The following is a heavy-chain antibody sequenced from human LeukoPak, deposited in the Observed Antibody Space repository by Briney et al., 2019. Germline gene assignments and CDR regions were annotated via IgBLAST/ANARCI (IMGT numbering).Heavy chain of an antibody. CDR3: APYSYYYDSSGYF. CDR1: GGSISSSSYY. J-gene: IGHJ4*02. V-gene: IGHV4-39*01. D-gene: IGHD3-22*01. CDR2: IYYSGST. Sequence: SETLSLTCTVSGGSISSSSYYWGWIRQPPGKGLEWIGSIYYSGSTYYNPSLKSRVTISVDTSKNQFSLKLSSVTAVDTAVYYCAPYSYYYDSSGYFWGQGTLVTVSS.